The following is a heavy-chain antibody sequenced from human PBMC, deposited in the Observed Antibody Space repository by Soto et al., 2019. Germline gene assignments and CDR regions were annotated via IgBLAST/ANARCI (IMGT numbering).Heavy chain of an antibody. J-gene: IGHJ2*01. D-gene: IGHD2-21*01. V-gene: IGHV3-7*01. CDR1: GFTFSRYW. Sequence: EVQLVESGGGLVQPGGSLRLSCAASGFTFSRYWMTWVRQAPGKGLEWVANIKPDGSEQYAVDSVKGRFTIPRDHAKNSLDLQMNSLTAEDTAWNYRGSDGDGRAGYSYLWGRGTLVTVSS. CDR2: IKPDGSEQ. CDR3: GSDGDGRAGYSYL.